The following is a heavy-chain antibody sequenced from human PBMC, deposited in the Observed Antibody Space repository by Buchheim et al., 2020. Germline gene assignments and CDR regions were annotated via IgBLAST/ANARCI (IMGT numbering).Heavy chain of an antibody. Sequence: VQLVESGGGLVQPGGSLRLSCAASGFTFSNYEMNWVRQAPGKGLEWVAVISYDGANKYYADSVKGRLTISRDSSKSTLSLQMNSLRPEDTAVYYCARGTLNGDYDYWGQGTL. V-gene: IGHV3-30*14. CDR3: ARGTLNGDYDY. CDR2: ISYDGANK. J-gene: IGHJ4*02. D-gene: IGHD4-17*01. CDR1: GFTFSNYE.